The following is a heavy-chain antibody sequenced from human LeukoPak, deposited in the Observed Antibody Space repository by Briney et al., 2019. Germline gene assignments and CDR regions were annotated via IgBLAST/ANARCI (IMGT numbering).Heavy chain of an antibody. CDR2: IKQDGSEK. CDR1: GFTFSSYW. CDR3: ARDSRIAAAGD. D-gene: IGHD6-13*01. J-gene: IGHJ4*02. V-gene: IGHV3-7*01. Sequence: PGGSLRLSCAASGFTFSSYWMSWVRQAPGKGLEWVANIKQDGSEKYFVDSVKGRFTISRDNAKNSLYLHMYSLRAEDTAVYYCARDSRIAAAGDWGQGTLVTVSS.